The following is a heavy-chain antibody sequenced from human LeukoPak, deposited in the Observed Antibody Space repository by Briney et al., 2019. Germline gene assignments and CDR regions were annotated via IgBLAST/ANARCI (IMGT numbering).Heavy chain of an antibody. J-gene: IGHJ4*02. D-gene: IGHD2-15*01. CDR3: AKDGHCSGGTCSSFDY. Sequence: GGSLRLSCEASGFTFTTYSMTWVRQAPGKGLEWVSIISSGSSAIFSADALKGRFTISRDDAKNLLYLDMNSPRDEDTAVYYCAKDGHCSGGTCSSFDYWGQGTLVTVSS. V-gene: IGHV3-21*04. CDR1: GFTFTTYS. CDR2: ISSGSSAI.